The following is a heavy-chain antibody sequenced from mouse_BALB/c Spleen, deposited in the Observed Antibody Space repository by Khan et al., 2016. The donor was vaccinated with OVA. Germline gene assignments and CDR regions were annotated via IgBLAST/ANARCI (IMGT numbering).Heavy chain of an antibody. V-gene: IGHV1-63*01. Sequence: VQLQQSGGEVIRPGTSVKISCKASGYTFTNYWLGWIRQRPGHGLEWIGDIYPGGYFTNYNEHFKGKATLTVDTSSSTANMQFSSLTSEDSAVYVCARWATWYFDVWGAGTTVTVSS. CDR3: ARWATWYFDV. D-gene: IGHD3-1*01. CDR1: GYTFTNYW. J-gene: IGHJ1*01. CDR2: IYPGGYFT.